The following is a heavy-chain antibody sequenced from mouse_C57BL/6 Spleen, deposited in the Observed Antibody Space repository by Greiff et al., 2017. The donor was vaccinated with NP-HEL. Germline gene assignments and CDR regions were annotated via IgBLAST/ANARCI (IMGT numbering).Heavy chain of an antibody. CDR1: GFTFSSYA. CDR3: TRAHYYGSSSYAMDY. CDR2: LSSGGDYI. D-gene: IGHD1-1*01. J-gene: IGHJ4*01. V-gene: IGHV5-9-1*02. Sequence: EVKLMESGEGLVKPGGSLKLSCAASGFTFSSYAMSWVRQTPEKRLEWVAYLSSGGDYIYYADTVKGRFTISRDNARNTLYLQMSSLKSEDTAMYYCTRAHYYGSSSYAMDYWGQGTSVTVSS.